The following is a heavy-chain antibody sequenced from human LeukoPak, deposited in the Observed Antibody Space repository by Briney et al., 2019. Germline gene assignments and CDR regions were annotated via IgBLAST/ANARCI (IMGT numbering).Heavy chain of an antibody. CDR2: IGSGGRTI. Sequence: HPGGSLRLSCEGPGFTFSSFEMNWVRQAPGKGLEWLSYIGSGGRTIYYADSVKGRFTISRDNARNSLYLQMNSLRAEDTAVYHCAREDSRDALDIWGQGQWSPSLQ. J-gene: IGHJ3*02. D-gene: IGHD3-22*01. CDR1: GFTFSSFE. CDR3: AREDSRDALDI. V-gene: IGHV3-48*03.